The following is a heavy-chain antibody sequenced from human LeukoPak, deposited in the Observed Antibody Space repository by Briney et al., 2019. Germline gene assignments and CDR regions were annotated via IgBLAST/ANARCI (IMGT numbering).Heavy chain of an antibody. J-gene: IGHJ4*02. Sequence: GGSLRLSCAASGFTFSSNTMNWVRQAPGKGLEWVSSISSGNSYIYYADSVKGRFTISRDTAKHSLYLQMNSLRAEDTAVYYCARDGETFTRYCSGGSCYRKFDYWGQGTLVTVSS. V-gene: IGHV3-21*01. CDR3: ARDGETFTRYCSGGSCYRKFDY. CDR2: ISSGNSYI. CDR1: GFTFSSNT. D-gene: IGHD2-15*01.